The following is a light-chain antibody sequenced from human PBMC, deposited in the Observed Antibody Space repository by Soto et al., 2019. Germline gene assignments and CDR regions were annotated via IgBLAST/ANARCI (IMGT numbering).Light chain of an antibody. Sequence: DIVMTQSPDSLAVSLGERATINCKSSQGVLYSSNNKNYLAWYQQKPGQPPKLLIDWASTRESGVPDRFSGSGSGTDFTLTISSLQAEDVAVYFCQQLYSVPYTFGQGTKVDIK. CDR3: QQLYSVPYT. J-gene: IGKJ2*01. CDR1: QGVLYSSNNKNY. CDR2: WAS. V-gene: IGKV4-1*01.